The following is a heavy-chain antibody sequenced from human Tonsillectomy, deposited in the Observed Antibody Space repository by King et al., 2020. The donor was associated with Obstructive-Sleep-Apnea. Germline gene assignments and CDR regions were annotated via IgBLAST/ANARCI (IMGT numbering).Heavy chain of an antibody. V-gene: IGHV4-59*08. D-gene: IGHD6-19*01. CDR2: IYYSGST. J-gene: IGHJ5*02. CDR3: ARRLGSSGWFFFDP. CDR1: GASISSYY. Sequence: LQLQESGPGLVKPSETLSLTCTVSGASISSYYWSWIRQPPGKGLEWIGYIYYSGSTNYNPSLKIRVTISVDTSKNQFSLKLRSVTAADTAVYYCARRLGSSGWFFFDPWGQGALVTVSS.